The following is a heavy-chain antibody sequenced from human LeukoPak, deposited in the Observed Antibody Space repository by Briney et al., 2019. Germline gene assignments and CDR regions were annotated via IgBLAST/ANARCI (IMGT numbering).Heavy chain of an antibody. J-gene: IGHJ3*02. CDR3: TRVFLKSYSDAFDI. Sequence: PGGSLKLSCAASGFTFSGFASHWVRQASGKGLEWVGRIRSKAHNYATVYAASVKGRFTISRDDSKNATYLQMNSLKTEDTAVYYCTRVFLKSYSDAFDIWGQGTMVTVSS. CDR1: GFTFSGFA. V-gene: IGHV3-73*01. CDR2: IRSKAHNYAT. D-gene: IGHD1-26*01.